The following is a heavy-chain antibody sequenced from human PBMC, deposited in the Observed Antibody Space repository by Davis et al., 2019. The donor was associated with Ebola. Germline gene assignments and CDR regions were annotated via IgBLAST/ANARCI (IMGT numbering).Heavy chain of an antibody. Sequence: SETLSLTCAVSGGSFSGYYWSWIRQPPGKGLEWIWEINHSGSTNYNPSLKSRVTISVDTSKNQFSLKLSSVTAADTAVYYCASPPGYYGMDVWGQGTTVTVSS. CDR1: GGSFSGYY. CDR3: ASPPGYYGMDV. V-gene: IGHV4-34*01. CDR2: INHSGST. J-gene: IGHJ6*02.